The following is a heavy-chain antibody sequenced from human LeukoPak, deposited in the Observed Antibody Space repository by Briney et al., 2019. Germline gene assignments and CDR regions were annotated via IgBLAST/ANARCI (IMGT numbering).Heavy chain of an antibody. J-gene: IGHJ4*02. V-gene: IGHV4-39*07. CDR1: GGSIRSSSYY. CDR2: IYYSGST. Sequence: SETLSLTCTVSGGSIRSSSYYWGWIRQPPGKGLERIGSIYYSGSTYYNPSLESRVTITVDTSKNQFSLKLRSVAAADTVVYYCVRDGSGSYYWDDWGQGTLVTISS. D-gene: IGHD1-26*01. CDR3: VRDGSGSYYWDD.